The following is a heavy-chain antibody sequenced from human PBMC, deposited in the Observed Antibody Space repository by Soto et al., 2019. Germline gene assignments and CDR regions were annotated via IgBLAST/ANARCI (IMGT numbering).Heavy chain of an antibody. V-gene: IGHV2-5*08. CDR2: IYWVDYK. CDR3: AHSLSNFRFFDY. D-gene: IGHD4-4*01. Sequence: TLSLTCTVSGGSVSSGSYSWNWILQPPGKALEWLALIYWVDYKRYSPSLKSRLTIAKDTSKNQVVLTMTNMDPVDTGTSYCAHSLSNFRFFDYWGQGTLVTVSS. CDR1: GGSVSSGSYS. J-gene: IGHJ4*02.